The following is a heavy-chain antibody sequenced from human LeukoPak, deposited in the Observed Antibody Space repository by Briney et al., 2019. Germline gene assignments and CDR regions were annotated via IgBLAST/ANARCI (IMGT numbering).Heavy chain of an antibody. D-gene: IGHD5-12*01. CDR3: ARDIPGYSGYDYAFDI. J-gene: IGHJ3*02. Sequence: SETLSLTCTVSGGSISTSNYYWGWIRQPPGKGLEWIGNIFYSGSTYYSPSVKSRVTISVDTSKNQFSLKLSSVTAADTAVYYCARDIPGYSGYDYAFDIWGQGTMVTVSS. CDR1: GGSISTSNYY. CDR2: IFYSGST. V-gene: IGHV4-39*07.